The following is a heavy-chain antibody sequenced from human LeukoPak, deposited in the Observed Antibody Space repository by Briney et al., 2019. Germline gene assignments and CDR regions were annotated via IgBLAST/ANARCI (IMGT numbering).Heavy chain of an antibody. V-gene: IGHV3-23*01. J-gene: IGHJ4*02. CDR3: AKGLDTAMAHDY. D-gene: IGHD5-18*01. CDR2: ISGSTGST. Sequence: GGSLRLSCAASGFTFSSYAMSWVRQAPGKGLEWVSVISGSTGSTYYAQFVKGRFTISRDNSKNTLYLQMNSLRAEDTAVYHCAKGLDTAMAHDYWGQGTLVTVSS. CDR1: GFTFSSYA.